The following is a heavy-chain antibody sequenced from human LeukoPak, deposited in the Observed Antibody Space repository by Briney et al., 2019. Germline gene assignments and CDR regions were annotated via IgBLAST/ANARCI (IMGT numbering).Heavy chain of an antibody. V-gene: IGHV3-23*01. CDR3: AKGINSWYWDS. J-gene: IGHJ4*02. CDR1: RFTFSTYA. CDR2: ISDSGGST. D-gene: IGHD6-13*01. Sequence: GGSLRLSCAASRFTFSTYAMSWVRQPPGKGLEWVSGISDSGGSTYYADSVKGRFTISRDNSKNTLYLQMNSLRVEDTAVYYCAKGINSWYWDSWGQGTLVTVSS.